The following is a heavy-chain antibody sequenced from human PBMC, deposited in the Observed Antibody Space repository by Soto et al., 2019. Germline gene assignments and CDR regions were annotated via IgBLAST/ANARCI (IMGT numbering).Heavy chain of an antibody. CDR2: IYPGDSDT. CDR3: ARHASEQQLVPDWFDP. CDR1: GYSFTSYW. J-gene: IGHJ5*02. D-gene: IGHD6-13*01. V-gene: IGHV5-51*01. Sequence: GESLKISCQGSGYSFTSYWIGWVRQMPGKGLEWMGIIYPGDSDTRYSPSFQGQVTISADKSISTAYLQWSSLKASDTATYYCARHASEQQLVPDWFDPWGQGTLVTVSS.